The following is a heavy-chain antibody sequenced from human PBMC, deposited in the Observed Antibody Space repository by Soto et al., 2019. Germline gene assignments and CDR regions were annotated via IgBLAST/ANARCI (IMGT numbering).Heavy chain of an antibody. Sequence: QVQLVESGGGVVQPGRSLRLSCAASGFTFSSYGMHWVHQAPGKGLEWVAVISYDGSDKYYADSVKGRFTISRDNSRNTLYLQMNYLRAEDTAVYYCAKDSLRDIWFGEVRADYRGQGTLVTVSS. CDR2: ISYDGSDK. CDR1: GFTFSSYG. D-gene: IGHD3-10*01. V-gene: IGHV3-30*18. J-gene: IGHJ4*02. CDR3: AKDSLRDIWFGEVRADY.